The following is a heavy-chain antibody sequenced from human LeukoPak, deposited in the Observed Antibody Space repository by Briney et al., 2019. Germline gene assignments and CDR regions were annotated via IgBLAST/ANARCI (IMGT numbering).Heavy chain of an antibody. V-gene: IGHV3-30*02. Sequence: GGSLRLSCAASGFTFSSYGMHWVRQAPGKGLEWVAFIRYDGSNKYYADSVKGRFTISRDNSKNTLYLQMNSLRAEDTAVYYCAKDPPGAVAGSQRGDYWGQGTLVTVSS. CDR3: AKDPPGAVAGSQRGDY. CDR1: GFTFSSYG. CDR2: IRYDGSNK. D-gene: IGHD6-19*01. J-gene: IGHJ4*02.